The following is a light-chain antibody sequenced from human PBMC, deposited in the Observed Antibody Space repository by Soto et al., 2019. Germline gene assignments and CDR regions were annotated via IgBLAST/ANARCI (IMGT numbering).Light chain of an antibody. Sequence: EIMLTQSPGTLSLSPGERATLSCRASQSVSSSYLAWYQQKPGQAPRLLIYGASSRATGIPDRISGSGSGTDFTLTISRLEPEDFAVYYCQQYGSSPLTFGGGTKVDIK. J-gene: IGKJ4*01. CDR2: GAS. CDR3: QQYGSSPLT. CDR1: QSVSSSY. V-gene: IGKV3-20*01.